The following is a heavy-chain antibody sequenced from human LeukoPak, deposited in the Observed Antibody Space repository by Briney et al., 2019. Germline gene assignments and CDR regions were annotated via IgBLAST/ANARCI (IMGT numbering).Heavy chain of an antibody. CDR3: ARRDIVATIDY. CDR1: GGSFSGYY. Sequence: SETLSLTCAVYGGSFSGYYWSWIRQPPGKGLEWIGSIYYSGRTFYNPSLKSRVTISVDTSKNQFSLKLSSVTAADTAVYYCARRDIVATIDYWGQGTLVTVSS. CDR2: IYYSGRT. D-gene: IGHD5-12*01. V-gene: IGHV4-34*01. J-gene: IGHJ4*02.